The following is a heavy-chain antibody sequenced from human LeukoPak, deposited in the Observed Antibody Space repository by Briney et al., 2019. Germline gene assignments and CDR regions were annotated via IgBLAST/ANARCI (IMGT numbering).Heavy chain of an antibody. CDR1: GFTFSSYG. V-gene: IGHV3-30*18. J-gene: IGHJ1*01. Sequence: PGRSLRLSCAASGFTFSSYGMHCVRQAPGKGLEWVAVISYDGSNKYYADSVKGRFTISRDNSKNTLYLQMNSLRPEDTAVYYCAKDRSSGWYSFQHWGQGTLVSVSS. CDR3: AKDRSSGWYSFQH. D-gene: IGHD6-19*01. CDR2: ISYDGSNK.